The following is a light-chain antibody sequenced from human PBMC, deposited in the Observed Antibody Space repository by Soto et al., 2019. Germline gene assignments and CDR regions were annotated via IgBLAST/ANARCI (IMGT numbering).Light chain of an antibody. Sequence: EIVLTQSPGTLSLSPGERATLSCSASQTVNSNFLAWYQQKPGQAPRLLIYGASIRATGIPDRFSGSGSGTDFTLTINKQEPDDFALYFCQNYGSPPVTFGGGTKVEIK. CDR3: QNYGSPPVT. J-gene: IGKJ4*01. V-gene: IGKV3-20*01. CDR2: GAS. CDR1: QTVNSNF.